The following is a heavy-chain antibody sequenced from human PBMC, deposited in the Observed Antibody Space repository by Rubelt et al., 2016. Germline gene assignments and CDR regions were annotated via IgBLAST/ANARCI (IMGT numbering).Heavy chain of an antibody. J-gene: IGHJ4*02. CDR2: ICSGGSS. D-gene: IGHD6-19*01. CDR3: AMGRLNY. Sequence: EVQLVESGGGLVQPGGSLRLSCAASGFTVSSNYMNWVRQAPGKGVEWVSVICSGGSSYYADSVKGRFTISRDNYQNTVHLQMNNLGVEDTVVYYCAMGRLNYWGQGTLVTVSS. V-gene: IGHV3-66*01. CDR1: GFTVSSNY.